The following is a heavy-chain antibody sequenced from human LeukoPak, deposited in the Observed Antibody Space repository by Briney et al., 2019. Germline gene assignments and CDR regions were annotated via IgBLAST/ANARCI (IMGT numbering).Heavy chain of an antibody. V-gene: IGHV3-74*01. CDR1: GFTFSSYW. CDR2: INSDGGST. J-gene: IGHJ4*02. D-gene: IGHD3-3*01. Sequence: GGSLRLSCAASGFTFSSYWMHWVRQAPGKGLVWVSRINSDGGSTSYTDSVKGRFTISRDNAKNTLHLQMNSLRAEDTAVYYCARGGYYGSGRYYFDSWGQGTLVTVSS. CDR3: ARGGYYGSGRYYFDS.